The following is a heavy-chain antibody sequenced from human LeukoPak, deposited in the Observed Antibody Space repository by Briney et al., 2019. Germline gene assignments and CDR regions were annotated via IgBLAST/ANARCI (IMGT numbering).Heavy chain of an antibody. CDR2: IIPIFGTA. J-gene: IGHJ6*03. D-gene: IGHD2-2*01. V-gene: IGHV1-69*13. CDR1: GGTFSSYA. Sequence: GASVKVSCKASGGTFSSYAISWVRQAPGQGLEWMGGIIPIFGTANYAQKFQGRVTITADESTSTAYMELSSPRSEDTAVYYCAREGVVPAADRTDYYYYYYMDVWGKGTTVTISS. CDR3: AREGVVPAADRTDYYYYYYMDV.